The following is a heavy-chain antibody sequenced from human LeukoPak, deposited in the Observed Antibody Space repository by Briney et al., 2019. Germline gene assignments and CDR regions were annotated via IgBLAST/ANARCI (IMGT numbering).Heavy chain of an antibody. D-gene: IGHD3-3*01. CDR1: GGTFSSYT. V-gene: IGHV1-69*02. CDR2: IIPILGIA. J-gene: IGHJ3*02. Sequence: SVKVSCKASGGTFSSYTISRVRQAPGQGLEWMGRIIPILGIANYAQKFQGRVTITADKSTSTAYMELSSLRSEDTAVYYCASPIFGAGMGAFDIWGQGTMVTVSS. CDR3: ASPIFGAGMGAFDI.